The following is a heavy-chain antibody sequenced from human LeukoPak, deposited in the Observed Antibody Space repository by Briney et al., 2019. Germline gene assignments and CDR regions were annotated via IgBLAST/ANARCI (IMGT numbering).Heavy chain of an antibody. CDR2: IYTSGST. D-gene: IGHD2-2*02. J-gene: IGHJ6*03. Sequence: SQTLSLTCTVSGGSISSGSYYWSCIRQPAGKGLEWIGRIYTSGSTNYNPSLKSRVTISVDTSKNQFSLKLSSVTAADTAVYYCAREWNYCSSTSCYNYYYYYMDVWGKGTTVTVSS. V-gene: IGHV4-61*02. CDR1: GGSISSGSYY. CDR3: AREWNYCSSTSCYNYYYYYMDV.